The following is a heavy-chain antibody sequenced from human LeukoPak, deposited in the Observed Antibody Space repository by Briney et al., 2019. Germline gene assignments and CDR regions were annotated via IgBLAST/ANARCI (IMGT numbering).Heavy chain of an antibody. CDR2: IIPIFGTA. CDR1: GGTFSSYA. Sequence: GASVKVSCKASGGTFSSYAISWVRQAPGQGLEWMGGIIPIFGTANYAQKFQGRVTITADKSTSTAYMELSSLRSEDTAVYYCARALVGDPSSTRYFYYYMDVWGKGTTVTVSS. D-gene: IGHD2-2*01. J-gene: IGHJ6*03. V-gene: IGHV1-69*06. CDR3: ARALVGDPSSTRYFYYYMDV.